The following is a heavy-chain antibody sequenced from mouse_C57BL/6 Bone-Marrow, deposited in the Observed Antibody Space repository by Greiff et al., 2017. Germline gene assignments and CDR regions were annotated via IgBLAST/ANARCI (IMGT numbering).Heavy chain of an antibody. Sequence: VQLQQSGAELARPGASVKLSCKASGYTFTSYGISWVKQRTGQGLEWIGEIYPRSGNTYYNEKFKGKATLSADKSSSTAYMELRSLTSEDSAVYFCAIDTTVPYYFDYWGQGTTLTVSS. CDR1: GYTFTSYG. V-gene: IGHV1-81*01. CDR3: AIDTTVPYYFDY. J-gene: IGHJ2*01. CDR2: IYPRSGNT. D-gene: IGHD1-1*01.